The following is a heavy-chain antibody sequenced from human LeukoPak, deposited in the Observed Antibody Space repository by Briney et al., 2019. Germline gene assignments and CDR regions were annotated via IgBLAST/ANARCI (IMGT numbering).Heavy chain of an antibody. V-gene: IGHV1-2*02. Sequence: ASVKVSCKASGYTFTGYYMHWVRQAPGQGLEWMGWINPNSGGTNYAQKFQGRVTMTRDTSISTACMELSRLRSDDTAVYYCAREPEDYVWGSYRYRVYYFDYWGQGTLVTVSS. CDR3: AREPEDYVWGSYRYRVYYFDY. J-gene: IGHJ4*02. CDR1: GYTFTGYY. CDR2: INPNSGGT. D-gene: IGHD3-16*02.